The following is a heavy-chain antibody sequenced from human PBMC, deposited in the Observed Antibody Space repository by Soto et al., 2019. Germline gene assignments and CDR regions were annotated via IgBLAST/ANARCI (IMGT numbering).Heavy chain of an antibody. Sequence: VASVKVSCKTSGYTFSNYGITWVRQAPGQPLEWLGWISLYSDGTNYAQKFQGRASMTTDTSTTTAYMELRSLRSDDTAVYYCARVVPGAEAWFGPWGQGTLVTVSS. CDR1: GYTFSNYG. J-gene: IGHJ5*02. CDR3: ARVVPGAEAWFGP. D-gene: IGHD2-2*01. CDR2: ISLYSDGT. V-gene: IGHV1-18*01.